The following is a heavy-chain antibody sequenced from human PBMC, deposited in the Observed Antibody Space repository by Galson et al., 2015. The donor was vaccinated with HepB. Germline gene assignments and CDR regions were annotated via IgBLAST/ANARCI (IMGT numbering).Heavy chain of an antibody. V-gene: IGHV1-69*13. CDR2: IIPIFGTA. Sequence: SVKVSCKASGGTFSSYAISWVRQAPVQGLEWMGVIIPIFGTANYAQKFQGRVTITADESTSTAYMELSSLRSEDTAVYYCARERPPPAAGGVLDSWWRATLVTVSS. CDR3: ARERPPPAAGGVLDS. D-gene: IGHD6-13*01. J-gene: IGHJ4*02. CDR1: GGTFSSYA.